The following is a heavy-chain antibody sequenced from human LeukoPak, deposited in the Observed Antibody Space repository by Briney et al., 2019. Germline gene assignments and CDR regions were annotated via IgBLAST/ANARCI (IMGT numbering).Heavy chain of an antibody. V-gene: IGHV1-2*02. CDR2: INPNSGCT. Sequence: ASVKVSCKASGYTFTGYYMHWVRQAPGQGLEWMGWINPNSGCTNYTQKVQGRVNMTRDTSFSTAYTELSRLRSDGTAVYYCARAGGRRSGGAFDIWGQGTMVTVYS. CDR3: ARAGGRRSGGAFDI. CDR1: GYTFTGYY. J-gene: IGHJ3*02. D-gene: IGHD1-26*01.